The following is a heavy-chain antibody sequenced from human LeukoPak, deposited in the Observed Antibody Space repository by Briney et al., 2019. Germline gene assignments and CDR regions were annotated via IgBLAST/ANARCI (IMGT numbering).Heavy chain of an antibody. CDR2: ISSSSNTI. V-gene: IGHV3-48*04. CDR1: GFTFSSYS. D-gene: IGHD6-13*01. CDR3: ASSSSWYFDY. J-gene: IGHJ4*02. Sequence: GGSLRLSCAASGFTFSSYSINWVRQAPGKGLEWVSYISSSSNTIYYADSVKGRFTISRDNAKNSLYLQMNSLRAEDTAVYYCASSSSWYFDYWGQGTLVTVSS.